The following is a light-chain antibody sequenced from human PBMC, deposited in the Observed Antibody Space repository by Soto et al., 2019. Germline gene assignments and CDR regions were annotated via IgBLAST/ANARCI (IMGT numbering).Light chain of an antibody. CDR3: QQHKTLPWT. Sequence: DIPMTQSPSTLSASVGDRVTITCRASQSVSTWLAWYQQKPGKAPKPLIYDVSNLDIGVPSRFSGSGSETDFTLTISSLQPDDFATYYCQQHKTLPWTFGQGTKVEVK. CDR2: DVS. V-gene: IGKV1-5*01. J-gene: IGKJ1*01. CDR1: QSVSTW.